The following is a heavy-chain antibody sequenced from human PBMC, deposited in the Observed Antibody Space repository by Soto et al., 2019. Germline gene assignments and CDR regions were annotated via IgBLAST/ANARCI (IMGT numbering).Heavy chain of an antibody. CDR3: ARAYGDYAPAH. Sequence: QVQLVESGGGVVQPGRSLRLSCATSGFTFSNYGMQWVRQAPGKGLEWVATIWYDGSKKYYTDSVKGRFTISRDNSKNTLDLQMDSLRADDTAMYYCARAYGDYAPAHWGQGSLVTVSS. CDR1: GFTFSNYG. V-gene: IGHV3-33*01. D-gene: IGHD4-17*01. CDR2: IWYDGSKK. J-gene: IGHJ4*02.